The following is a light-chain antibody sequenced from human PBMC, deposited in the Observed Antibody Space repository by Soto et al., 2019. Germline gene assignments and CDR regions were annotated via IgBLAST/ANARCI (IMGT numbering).Light chain of an antibody. CDR3: SSSSTSGTLVV. CDR1: SSDIGGSNS. J-gene: IGLJ3*02. CDR2: DVS. V-gene: IGLV2-14*01. Sequence: QSVLTQPASVSGSPGQTIIISCTGTSSDIGGSNSVSWYQQHPDRAPKLILFDVSHRPSKIPDRFSGSQSGTTAFLTISGLQAVDEADYYCSSSSTSGTLVVFGGGTKVTV.